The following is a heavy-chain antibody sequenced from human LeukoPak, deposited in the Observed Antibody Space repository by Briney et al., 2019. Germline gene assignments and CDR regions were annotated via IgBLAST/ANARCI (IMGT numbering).Heavy chain of an antibody. CDR1: GFTFSSYG. Sequence: PGGSLRLSCAASGFTFSSYGMHWVRQAPGKGLEWVAAISYDGSNKYYADSVKGRFTISRDNSKNTLYLQMNSLRAEDTAVYYCAKSDCSSTSCYFPYYYGMDVWGQGTTVTVSS. D-gene: IGHD2-2*01. J-gene: IGHJ6*02. CDR2: ISYDGSNK. V-gene: IGHV3-30*18. CDR3: AKSDCSSTSCYFPYYYGMDV.